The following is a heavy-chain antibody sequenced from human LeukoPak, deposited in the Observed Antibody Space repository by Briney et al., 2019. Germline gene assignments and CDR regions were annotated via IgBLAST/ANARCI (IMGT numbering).Heavy chain of an antibody. D-gene: IGHD2-15*01. V-gene: IGHV4-39*01. CDR1: GPSISISSHS. CDR3: ARHEAAPGGGYYGMDV. Sequence: SETLSLTCSVSGPSISISSHSWGWLRQPPGKGLALFVTTYYSGSTHYNSSLKSRITMSVDTSKNQVSLKLSSVTAADTAVYYCARHEAAPGGGYYGMDVWGQGTTVTVSS. J-gene: IGHJ6*02. CDR2: TYYSGST.